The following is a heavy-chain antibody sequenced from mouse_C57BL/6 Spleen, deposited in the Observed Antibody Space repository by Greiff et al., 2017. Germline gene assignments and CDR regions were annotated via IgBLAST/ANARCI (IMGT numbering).Heavy chain of an antibody. CDR3: AAPCDCDLYYAMDY. CDR2: IDPEDGET. CDR1: GFNIKDYY. Sequence: VQLQQSGAELVKPGAPVKLSCTASGFNIKDYYMHWVKQSTEQGLEWIGRIDPEDGETKYDPKFQGKATMTADTSSNTAYLQLSSLTSEDTAVYYCAAPCDCDLYYAMDYWGQGTSVTVSS. V-gene: IGHV14-2*01. D-gene: IGHD2-4*01. J-gene: IGHJ4*01.